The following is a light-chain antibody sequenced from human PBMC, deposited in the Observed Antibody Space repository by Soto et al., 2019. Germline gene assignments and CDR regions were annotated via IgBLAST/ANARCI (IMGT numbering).Light chain of an antibody. CDR1: QSIGTD. V-gene: IGKV1-39*01. CDR2: AAS. J-gene: IGKJ2*01. CDR3: QPSYTTPYT. Sequence: DIQMTQSPSSLSASVGDRVTVTCRASQSIGTDLNWYQQKPGKAPKLLIYAASSLQSGVPSKFSGSGSGTDFTLTISSLQPEDFATYYCQPSYTTPYTFGQGTKLEIK.